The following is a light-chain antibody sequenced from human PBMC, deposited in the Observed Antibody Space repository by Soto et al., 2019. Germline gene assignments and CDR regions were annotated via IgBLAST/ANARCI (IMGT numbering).Light chain of an antibody. CDR2: EVS. CDR1: SSDVGGYNY. Sequence: QAVLTQPASVSGSPGQSITISCTGTSSDVGGYNYVSWYQQHPGKAPKLMTYEVSNRPSGVSNRFSGSQAVNTASLTISGLQAEDEADYYCSSYTSSSTPYVFGTGTKLTVL. V-gene: IGLV2-14*01. CDR3: SSYTSSSTPYV. J-gene: IGLJ1*01.